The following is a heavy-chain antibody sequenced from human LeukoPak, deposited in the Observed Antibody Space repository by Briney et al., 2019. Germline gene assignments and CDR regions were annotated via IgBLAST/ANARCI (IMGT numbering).Heavy chain of an antibody. CDR3: AKDHGHYVFWRYYYYMDV. CDR2: IRYDGSNK. D-gene: IGHD4-17*01. J-gene: IGHJ6*03. V-gene: IGHV3-30*02. Sequence: VGSLRLSCAASGFTFSSYGMHWVRQAPGKGLEWVAFIRYDGSNKYYADSVKGRFTISRDNSKNTLYLQMNSLRAEDTAVYYCAKDHGHYVFWRYYYYMDVWGKGTTVTVSS. CDR1: GFTFSSYG.